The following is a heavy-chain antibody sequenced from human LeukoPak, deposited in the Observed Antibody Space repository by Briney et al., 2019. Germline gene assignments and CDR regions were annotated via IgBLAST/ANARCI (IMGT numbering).Heavy chain of an antibody. Sequence: PGGSLRLSCAASGFTFDDYGMSWVRQAPGKGLEWVSGINWNGGSTGYVDSVKGRFTISRDNAKNSLYLQMNSLRAEDTALYYCARGYYYDSSGYYYLPPFDYWGQGTLVTVSS. CDR2: INWNGGST. D-gene: IGHD3-22*01. CDR1: GFTFDDYG. CDR3: ARGYYYDSSGYYYLPPFDY. J-gene: IGHJ4*02. V-gene: IGHV3-20*04.